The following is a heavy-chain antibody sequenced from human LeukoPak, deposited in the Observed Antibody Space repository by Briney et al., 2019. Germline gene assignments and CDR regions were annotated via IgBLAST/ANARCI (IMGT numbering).Heavy chain of an antibody. Sequence: KTSQTLSLTCTVSGGSISSGDYYWSWIRQPPGKGLEWIGYIYYSVSTYYNPSLKSRVTISVDTSKNQFSLKLSSVTAAATAVYYCARSLGCYVADCDAFDIWGQGTMVTVSS. J-gene: IGHJ3*02. CDR2: IYYSVST. D-gene: IGHD2-2*01. CDR1: GGSISSGDYY. CDR3: ARSLGCYVADCDAFDI. V-gene: IGHV4-30-4*01.